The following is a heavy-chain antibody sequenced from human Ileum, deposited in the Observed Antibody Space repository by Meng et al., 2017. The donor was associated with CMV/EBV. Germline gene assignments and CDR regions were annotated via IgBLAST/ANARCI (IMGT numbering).Heavy chain of an antibody. J-gene: IGHJ4*02. D-gene: IGHD6-19*01. CDR2: MYYSGST. Sequence: ESLKISCVVSGFTFSDHYMDWVRQAPGKGLEWIGSMYYSGSTYFNPSLNNRVTISVDTSSNHLSLNLNSVTAADTALYYCARGSEYRSGWITEGYFGSWGQGTLVTVSS. V-gene: IGHV4-38-2*01. CDR1: GFTFSDHY. CDR3: ARGSEYRSGWITEGYFGS.